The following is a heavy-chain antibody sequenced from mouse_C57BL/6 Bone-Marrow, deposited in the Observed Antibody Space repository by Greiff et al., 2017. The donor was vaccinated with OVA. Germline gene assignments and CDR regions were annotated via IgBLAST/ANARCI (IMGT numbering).Heavy chain of an antibody. Sequence: EVQLQQSGPELVKPGASVKISCKASGYTFTDYYMNWVKQSHGKSLEWIGDINPNNGGTSYNQKFKGKATLTVDKSSSTAYMELRSLTSEDSAVYYCARSGTGHDYWGQGTTLTVSS. V-gene: IGHV1-26*01. J-gene: IGHJ2*01. CDR1: GYTFTDYY. D-gene: IGHD4-1*01. CDR3: ARSGTGHDY. CDR2: INPNNGGT.